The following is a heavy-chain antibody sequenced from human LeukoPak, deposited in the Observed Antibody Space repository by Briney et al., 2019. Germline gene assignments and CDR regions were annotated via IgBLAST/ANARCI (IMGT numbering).Heavy chain of an antibody. CDR2: INPNSGDT. J-gene: IGHJ3*02. CDR1: GYTFTGYY. CDR3: ARDGTFDI. V-gene: IGHV1-2*02. Sequence: ASVKVSCKASGYTFTGYYMHWVRQAPGQGLEWMGWINPNSGDTNYAQKFQGRVTMTRDTSINTVYMELSKLTSDDTAVYYCARDGTFDIWGQGTTVTVSS.